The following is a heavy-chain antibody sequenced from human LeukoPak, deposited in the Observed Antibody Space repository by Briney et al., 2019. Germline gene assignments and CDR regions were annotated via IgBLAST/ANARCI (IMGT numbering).Heavy chain of an antibody. D-gene: IGHD3-10*01. CDR2: MNPNSGNT. CDR3: AIAYYYGSGTLYYYMDV. CDR1: GYTFTSYD. J-gene: IGHJ6*03. V-gene: IGHV1-8*01. Sequence: ASVKASCKASGYTFTSYDINWARQATGQGLEWMGWMNPNSGNTGYAQKFQGRVTMTRNTSISTAYMELSSLRSEDTAVYYCAIAYYYGSGTLYYYMDVWGKGTTVTVSS.